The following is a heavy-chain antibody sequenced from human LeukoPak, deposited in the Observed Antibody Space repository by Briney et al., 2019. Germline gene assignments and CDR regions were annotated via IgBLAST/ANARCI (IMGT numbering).Heavy chain of an antibody. CDR2: ISGSGVTT. D-gene: IGHD6-19*01. CDR3: AKEVAAVGVPYFDY. J-gene: IGHJ4*01. Sequence: GGSLRLSCAASGFTFNNYAMSWVRQAPGRGLEWVSVISGSGVTTYYADSVKGRFTNSRDNSKNTLYLQMNSLRGEDTAVYYCAKEVAAVGVPYFDYWGQGALVTVSS. CDR1: GFTFNNYA. V-gene: IGHV3-23*01.